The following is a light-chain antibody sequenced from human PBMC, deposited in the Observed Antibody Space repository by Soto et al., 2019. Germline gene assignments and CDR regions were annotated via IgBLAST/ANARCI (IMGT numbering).Light chain of an antibody. Sequence: SVGDRVTITCRASQTISSWLAWYQQKTGKAPKLLIYKASTLKSGVPSRFSGSGSGTEFTLTISSLQTDDFATYYCQHYNSYSEAFGQGTKVDIK. CDR3: QHYNSYSEA. V-gene: IGKV1-5*03. J-gene: IGKJ1*01. CDR1: QTISSW. CDR2: KAS.